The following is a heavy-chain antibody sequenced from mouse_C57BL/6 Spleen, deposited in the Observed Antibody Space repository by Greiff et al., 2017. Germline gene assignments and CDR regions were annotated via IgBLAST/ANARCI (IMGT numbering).Heavy chain of an antibody. D-gene: IGHD2-4*01. Sequence: QVQLQQSGPELVKPGASVKISCKASGYAFSSSWMNWVKQRPGKGLEWIGRIYPGDGDTNYNGKFKGKATLTADKASSTAYMQLSSLTSEDSAVYFCARGAITLGAMDYWGQGTSVTVSS. CDR2: IYPGDGDT. J-gene: IGHJ4*01. V-gene: IGHV1-82*01. CDR1: GYAFSSSW. CDR3: ARGAITLGAMDY.